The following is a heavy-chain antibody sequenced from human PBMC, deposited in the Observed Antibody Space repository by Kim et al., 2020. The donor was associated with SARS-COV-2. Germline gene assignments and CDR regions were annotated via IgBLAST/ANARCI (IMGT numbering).Heavy chain of an antibody. CDR2: IKTDGSKT. D-gene: IGHD3-16*01. CDR1: GFTLRAYW. J-gene: IGHJ3*01. Sequence: GGSLRLSCAVSGFTLRAYWMHWVRQVPGKGLVWVSYIKTDGSKTDYADSVKGRFTISRDTAKDTLYLQMNSLRADDTAVYYCARGGVPYAFDAWGQGTMVTVSS. CDR3: ARGGVPYAFDA. V-gene: IGHV3-74*01.